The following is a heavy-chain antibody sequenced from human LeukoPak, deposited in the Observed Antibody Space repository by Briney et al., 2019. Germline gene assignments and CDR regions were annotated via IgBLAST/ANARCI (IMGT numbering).Heavy chain of an antibody. J-gene: IGHJ4*02. V-gene: IGHV4-59*01. Sequence: TLSXTCTVSGGSIINYYWTWIRQPPGKGLEWIGYIYYDGTTNYTPSLKSRLTFSVDTSKNQFSLRLTSVTAADTAVYYCARETAHYHHTGYSYSFDYWGQGTLVTVSS. CDR1: GGSIINYY. D-gene: IGHD3-9*01. CDR3: ARETAHYHHTGYSYSFDY. CDR2: IYYDGTT.